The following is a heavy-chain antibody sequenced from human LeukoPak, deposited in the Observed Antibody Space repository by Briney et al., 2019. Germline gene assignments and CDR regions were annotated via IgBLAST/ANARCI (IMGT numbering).Heavy chain of an antibody. Sequence: GGSLRLSCAASGFTFSSYAMSWVRQAPGKGLVWVSRINSDGSSTSYADSVKGRVIISRDSARNTLYLQVNSLRAEDTAVYYCAIGFYGFSYWGQGTLVTVSS. CDR2: INSDGSST. D-gene: IGHD3-3*01. CDR1: GFTFSSYA. V-gene: IGHV3-74*01. J-gene: IGHJ4*02. CDR3: AIGFYGFSY.